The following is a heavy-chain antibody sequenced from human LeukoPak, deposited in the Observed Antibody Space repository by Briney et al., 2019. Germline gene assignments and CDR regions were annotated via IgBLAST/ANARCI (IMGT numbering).Heavy chain of an antibody. CDR1: GGSISSSSYY. D-gene: IGHD6-13*01. CDR2: IYYSGST. CDR3: ARDPSYSSSWNWFDP. V-gene: IGHV4-39*07. J-gene: IGHJ5*02. Sequence: SETLSLTCTVSGGSISSSSYYWGWIRQPPGKGLEWIGSIYYSGSTYYNPSLKSRVTISVDTSKNQFSLKLSSVTAADTAVYYCARDPSYSSSWNWFDPWGQGTLVTVSS.